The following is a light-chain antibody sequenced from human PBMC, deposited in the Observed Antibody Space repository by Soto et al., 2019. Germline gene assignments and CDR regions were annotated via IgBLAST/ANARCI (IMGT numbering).Light chain of an antibody. J-gene: IGLJ1*01. CDR3: SSYTSSSTEV. CDR1: SSDVGGYNY. V-gene: IGLV2-14*01. CDR2: DVS. Sequence: QSVLTQPASVSGSPGQSITISCTGTSSDVGGYNYVSWYQQHPGKAPKLMIYDVSNRPSGVSKRFSGSKSGNTASLTISGLQAEDEADYYCSSYTSSSTEVFGTGTKVTV.